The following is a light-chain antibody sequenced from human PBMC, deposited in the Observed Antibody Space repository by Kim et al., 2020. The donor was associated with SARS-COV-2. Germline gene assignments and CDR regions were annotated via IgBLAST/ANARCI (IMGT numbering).Light chain of an antibody. Sequence: LSPWERAILSGRASQTISSTYIAWYKQRPGQAPRLRIFGACSRATGIPARFSGGGSGTDFTLTISRLGPEDFAVYFCQHYGSSPFGGGTKLEI. CDR1: QTISSTY. CDR2: GAC. V-gene: IGKV3-20*01. J-gene: IGKJ4*01. CDR3: QHYGSSP.